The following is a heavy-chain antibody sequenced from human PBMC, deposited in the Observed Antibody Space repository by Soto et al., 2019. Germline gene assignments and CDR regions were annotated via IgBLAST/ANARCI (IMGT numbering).Heavy chain of an antibody. CDR1: GGTFSSYA. D-gene: IGHD3-22*01. V-gene: IGHV1-69*01. Sequence: QVQLVQSGAEVKKPGSSVKVSCKASGGTFSSYAISWVRQAPGQGLEWMGGIIPIFGTANYAQKFQGRVTITADESTSTAYMELSRLRSEDTDVYYCARDGRDYDSSTSGAFDIWGQGTMVTVSS. CDR3: ARDGRDYDSSTSGAFDI. J-gene: IGHJ3*02. CDR2: IIPIFGTA.